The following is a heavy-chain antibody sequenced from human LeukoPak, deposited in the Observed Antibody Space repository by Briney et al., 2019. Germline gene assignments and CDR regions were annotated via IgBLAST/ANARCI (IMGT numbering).Heavy chain of an antibody. D-gene: IGHD3-22*01. CDR2: IYYSGST. V-gene: IGHV4-59*01. J-gene: IGHJ5*02. CDR1: GGSFSGYY. Sequence: SETLSLTCAVYGGSFSGYYWSWIRQPPGKGLEWIGYIYYSGSTNYNPSLKSRVTISVDTSKNQFSLKLSSVTAADTAVYYCAREVVYYDSSGYTNWFDPWGQGTLVTVSS. CDR3: AREVVYYDSSGYTNWFDP.